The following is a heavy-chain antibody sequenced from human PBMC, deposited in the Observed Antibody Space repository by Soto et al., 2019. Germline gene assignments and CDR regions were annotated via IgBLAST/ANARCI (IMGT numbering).Heavy chain of an antibody. CDR1: GYTFTSYG. CDR2: ISAYNGNT. J-gene: IGHJ3*02. V-gene: IGHV1-18*01. CDR3: AITWNYEVYDAFDI. D-gene: IGHD1-7*01. Sequence: ASVKVSCKASGYTFTSYGISWVRQAPGQGLEWMGWISAYNGNTNYAQKLQGRVTMTTDTSTSTAYMELRSLRSDDTAVYYCAITWNYEVYDAFDIWGQGTMVTVSS.